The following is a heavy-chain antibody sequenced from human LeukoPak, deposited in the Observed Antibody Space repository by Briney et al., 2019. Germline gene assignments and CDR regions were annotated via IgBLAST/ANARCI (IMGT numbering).Heavy chain of an antibody. Sequence: PGGSLRLSCAASGFTFSSYDMHWVRQATGKGLEWVSAIGTAGDTYYPGSVKGRFTISRENAKNSLYLQMNSLRAEDTAVYYCAKVSYHYYGSGSYVLDYWGQGTLVTVSS. CDR3: AKVSYHYYGSGSYVLDY. J-gene: IGHJ4*02. CDR1: GFTFSSYD. V-gene: IGHV3-13*01. D-gene: IGHD3-10*01. CDR2: IGTAGDT.